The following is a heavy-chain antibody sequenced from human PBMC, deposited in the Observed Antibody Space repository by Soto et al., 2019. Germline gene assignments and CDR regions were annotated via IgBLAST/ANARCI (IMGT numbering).Heavy chain of an antibody. D-gene: IGHD3-3*02. Sequence: QLQLQESGPGLVKPSETLSLTCTVSGGSISSSSYYWGWIRQPPGKGLAWIGSIYYSGSTYYNPSLKSQVTIFVDTSKNQFSLKLSSVTAADTAVYYCASPKIAFYNWFDPWGQGTLVTVSS. CDR1: GGSISSSSYY. CDR3: ASPKIAFYNWFDP. CDR2: IYYSGST. J-gene: IGHJ5*02. V-gene: IGHV4-39*01.